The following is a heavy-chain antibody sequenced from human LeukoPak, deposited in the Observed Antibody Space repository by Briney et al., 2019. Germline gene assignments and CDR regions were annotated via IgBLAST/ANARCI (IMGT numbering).Heavy chain of an antibody. CDR1: GGTFSSYA. D-gene: IGHD6-13*01. CDR2: IIPIFGTA. CDR3: ARDRSSGWYGHLFDP. Sequence: GASVKVSCKASGGTFSSYAISWVRQAPGQGLEWMGGIIPIFGTANYAQKFQGRVTITADESTSTAYMELSSLRSEDTAVYYCARDRSSGWYGHLFDPWGQGTLVTVSS. V-gene: IGHV1-69*13. J-gene: IGHJ5*02.